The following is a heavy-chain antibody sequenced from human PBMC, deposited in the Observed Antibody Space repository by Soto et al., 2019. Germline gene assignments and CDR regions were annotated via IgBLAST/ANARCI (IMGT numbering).Heavy chain of an antibody. V-gene: IGHV4-31*03. CDR1: GGSISSGGYY. J-gene: IGHJ1*01. CDR2: IYYSGST. Sequence: PSETLSLTCTVSGGSISSGGYYWSWIRQHPGKGLEWIGYIYYSGSTYYNPSLKSRVTISVDTSKNQFSLKLSSVTAADTAVYYCARATVLDTAMALTDVYFQHWGQGTLVTVS. CDR3: ARATVLDTAMALTDVYFQH. D-gene: IGHD5-18*01.